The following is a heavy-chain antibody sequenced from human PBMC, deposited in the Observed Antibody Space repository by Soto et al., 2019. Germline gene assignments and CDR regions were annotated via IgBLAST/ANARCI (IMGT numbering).Heavy chain of an antibody. V-gene: IGHV4-38-2*02. J-gene: IGHJ4*02. CDR2: IYHSGST. CDR3: ARDRSKYIAVAVHFDY. Sequence: SETLSLTCAVSGYSISSGYYWGWIRQPPGKGLEWIGSIYHSGSTNYNPSLKSRVTISVDTSKNQFSLKLSSVTAADTAVYYCARDRSKYIAVAVHFDYWGQGTLVTVSS. CDR1: GYSISSGYY. D-gene: IGHD6-19*01.